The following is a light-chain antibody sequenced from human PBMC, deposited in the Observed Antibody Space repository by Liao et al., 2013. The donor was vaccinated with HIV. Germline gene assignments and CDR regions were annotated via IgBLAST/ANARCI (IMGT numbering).Light chain of an antibody. CDR1: KLGDKY. Sequence: SYELTQPPSVSVSPGQTTSITCSGDKLGDKYACWYQQKPGQSPVLVIYRNKERPSGIPERFSGSYSRNTVTLTISGTQAMDEADYYCQAWDNSTYVVFGGGTKLTVL. J-gene: IGLJ2*01. V-gene: IGLV3-1*01. CDR2: RNK. CDR3: QAWDNSTYVV.